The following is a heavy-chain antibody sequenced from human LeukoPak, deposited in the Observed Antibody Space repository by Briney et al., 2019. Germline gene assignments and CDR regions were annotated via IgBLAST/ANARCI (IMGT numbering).Heavy chain of an antibody. CDR1: GFTFSRYW. Sequence: PGGFLRLSCAASGFTFSRYWMSWVRQAPGKGLEWVANIKEDGTIKYYVDSVKGRLTIFRDNAKSSLFLQVNSLRAEDTAMYYCARIGYSSSSIDYWGQGTLVTVSS. CDR2: IKEDGTIK. J-gene: IGHJ4*02. D-gene: IGHD6-13*01. V-gene: IGHV3-7*01. CDR3: ARIGYSSSSIDY.